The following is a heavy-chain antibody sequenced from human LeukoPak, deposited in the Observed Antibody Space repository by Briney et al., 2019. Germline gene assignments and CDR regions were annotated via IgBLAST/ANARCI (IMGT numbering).Heavy chain of an antibody. V-gene: IGHV3-30*02. CDR2: IRYDGSNK. CDR3: AKVGWFGDGGDY. CDR1: GFTFSSYG. D-gene: IGHD3-10*01. Sequence: GGSLRLSCAASGFTFSSYGMHWVRQAPGKGLEWVAFIRYDGSNKYYADSVKGRFTISRDNSKNTLYLQMNSLRAEDAAVYYCAKVGWFGDGGDYWGQGTLVTVSS. J-gene: IGHJ4*02.